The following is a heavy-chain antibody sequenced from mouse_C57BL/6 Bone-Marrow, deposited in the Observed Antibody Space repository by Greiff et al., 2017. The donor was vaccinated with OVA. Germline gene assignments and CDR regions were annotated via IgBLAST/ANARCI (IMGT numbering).Heavy chain of an antibody. CDR2: ISDGGSYT. CDR1: GFTFSSYA. D-gene: IGHD4-1*01. CDR3: ARDGTCHYAMDY. J-gene: IGHJ4*01. V-gene: IGHV5-4*01. Sequence: EVHLVESGGGLVKPGGSLKLSCAASGFTFSSYAMSWVRQTPEKRLEWVATISDGGSYTYYPDNVKGRFTISRDNAKNNLYLQMSHLKSEDTAMYYCARDGTCHYAMDYWGQGTSVTVSS.